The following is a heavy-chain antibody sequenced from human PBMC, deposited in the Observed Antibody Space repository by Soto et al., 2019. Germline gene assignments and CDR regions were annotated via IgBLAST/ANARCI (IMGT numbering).Heavy chain of an antibody. CDR3: ARGGRGVWPNHYVSNDAFDI. CDR1: GFTFSSYD. J-gene: IGHJ3*02. CDR2: IGTAGDT. D-gene: IGHD3-16*01. V-gene: IGHV3-13*01. Sequence: EVQLVESGGGLVQPGGSLRLSCAASGFTFSSYDMHWVRQATGKGLEWVSAIGTAGDTYYPGSVKGRFTISRENAKNSLYLQMNGLGAGDTAVYYCARGGRGVWPNHYVSNDAFDIWGQGTMVTVSS.